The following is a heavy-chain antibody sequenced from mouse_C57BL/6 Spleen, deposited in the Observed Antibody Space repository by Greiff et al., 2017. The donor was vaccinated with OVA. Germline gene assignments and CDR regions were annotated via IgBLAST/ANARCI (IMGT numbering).Heavy chain of an antibody. CDR2: IYPRSGNT. J-gene: IGHJ2*01. V-gene: IGHV1-81*01. Sequence: QVQLQQSGAELARPGASVKLSCKASGYTFTSYGISWVKQRTGQGLEWIGEIYPRSGNTYYNEKFKGKATLTADKSSSTAYMELRSLTSEDSAVYFCARRYYYGSYYFDYWGQGTTLTVSS. D-gene: IGHD1-1*01. CDR3: ARRYYYGSYYFDY. CDR1: GYTFTSYG.